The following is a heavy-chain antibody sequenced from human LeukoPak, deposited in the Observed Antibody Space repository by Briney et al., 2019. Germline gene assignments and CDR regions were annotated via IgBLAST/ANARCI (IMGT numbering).Heavy chain of an antibody. CDR1: GGSISSGGYH. V-gene: IGHV4-31*11. CDR3: ARGAYVEMGTIDGHFDY. CDR2: IYYSGNV. J-gene: IGHJ4*02. Sequence: SETLSLTCAVSGGSISSGGYHWSWIRQHPGKGLEWIGYIYYSGNVHYNPSLKSRVVISEDRSNNHFSLRLSSVTAADTAVYYCARGAYVEMGTIDGHFDYWGQGTLVTVS. D-gene: IGHD5-24*01.